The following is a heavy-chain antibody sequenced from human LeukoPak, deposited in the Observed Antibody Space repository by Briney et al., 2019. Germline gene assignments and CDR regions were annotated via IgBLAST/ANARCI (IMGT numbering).Heavy chain of an antibody. CDR3: AKVVLLLTASDAFDF. CDR1: GFTFSSNA. D-gene: IGHD2-21*02. V-gene: IGHV3-23*01. CDR2: ISGNYGST. Sequence: GGSLRLSCAASGFTFSSNAMSWVHQAPGKGLEWVSTISGNYGSTYYADSVKGRFTISRDNFKNTVFLRMNSLRAEDTAVYYCAKVVLLLTASDAFDFWGQGTKVTVSS. J-gene: IGHJ3*01.